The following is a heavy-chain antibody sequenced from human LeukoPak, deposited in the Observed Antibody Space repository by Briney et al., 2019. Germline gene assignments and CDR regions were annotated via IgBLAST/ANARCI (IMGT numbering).Heavy chain of an antibody. J-gene: IGHJ4*02. CDR2: INAGNGNT. V-gene: IGHV1-3*01. CDR1: GYTFTSYA. D-gene: IGHD5-18*01. Sequence: ASVKVSCKASGYTFTSYAMHWVRQAPGQRLEWMGWINAGNGNTKYSQKFQGRVTITRDTSASTAYMKLSSLRSEDTAVYYCAREAGYSYGYGSLEGPFDYWGQGTLVTVSS. CDR3: AREAGYSYGYGSLEGPFDY.